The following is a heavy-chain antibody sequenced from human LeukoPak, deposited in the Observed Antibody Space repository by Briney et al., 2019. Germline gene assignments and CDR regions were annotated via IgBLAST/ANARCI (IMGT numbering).Heavy chain of an antibody. D-gene: IGHD3-22*01. J-gene: IGHJ2*01. Sequence: ASVKVSCKASGYTFTSYDINWVRQATGQGLEWMGWMNPNSGNTGYAQKFQGRVTITRNTSISTAYMELSSLRSEDTAVYYCARDYYDSSGYYSWYFDLWGRGTLVTVSS. CDR3: ARDYYDSSGYYSWYFDL. CDR2: MNPNSGNT. CDR1: GYTFTSYD. V-gene: IGHV1-8*03.